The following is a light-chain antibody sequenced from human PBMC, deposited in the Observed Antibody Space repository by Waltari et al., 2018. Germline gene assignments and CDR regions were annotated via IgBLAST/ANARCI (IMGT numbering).Light chain of an antibody. Sequence: QSALTQPPSASGSPGQSITIPCRGISTDVEGYEPVFWYHPHPGQAPKLLNYEVTKRPSGVPDRFSGAKSDNTASLAVSGLQAEDEADYYCSSYAGGSSLMFGGGTKLTVL. CDR1: STDVEGYEP. V-gene: IGLV2-8*01. CDR2: EVT. CDR3: SSYAGGSSLM. J-gene: IGLJ3*02.